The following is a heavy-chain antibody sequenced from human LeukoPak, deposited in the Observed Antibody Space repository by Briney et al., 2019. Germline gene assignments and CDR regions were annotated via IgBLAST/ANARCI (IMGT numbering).Heavy chain of an antibody. V-gene: IGHV3-53*01. CDR2: IYSAGGT. CDR1: GFTVSNNY. D-gene: IGHD2-21*01. J-gene: IGHJ5*02. CDR3: VRNSGELGA. Sequence: GGSPRLSCAASGFTVSNNYMSWVRRAAGKGLEWVALIYSAGGTYYADSVKGRFTISRDNSKNTLHLKMNSLRAEDTAVYYCVRNSGELGAWGQGTLVTVSS.